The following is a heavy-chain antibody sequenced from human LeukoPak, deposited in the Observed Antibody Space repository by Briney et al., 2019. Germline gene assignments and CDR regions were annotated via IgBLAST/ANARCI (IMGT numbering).Heavy chain of an antibody. V-gene: IGHV4-34*01. CDR3: ARVVTSGYYMLDD. CDR1: GGSFSGYY. J-gene: IGHJ4*02. Sequence: PSETLSLTCAVYGGSFSGYYWSWIRQPPGKGLEWIGEINHSGSTYHNPSLKSRVTISVDTSRNQFSLKLRSVTAADTAVYYCARVVTSGYYMLDDWGQGTLVTVSS. D-gene: IGHD3-3*01. CDR2: INHSGST.